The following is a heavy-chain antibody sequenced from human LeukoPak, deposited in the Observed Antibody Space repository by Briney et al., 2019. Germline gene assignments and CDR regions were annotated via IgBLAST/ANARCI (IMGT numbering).Heavy chain of an antibody. Sequence: GESLKISCKGPGYSFPNYWIGWGRQMPGKGLEWMGIISPAGSGTRYSPSFQGQVTISADKSITTAYLQWSSLKASDTAMYYCARLTSSWSFDYWGQGTLVTVSS. J-gene: IGHJ4*02. CDR3: ARLTSSWSFDY. V-gene: IGHV5-51*01. D-gene: IGHD6-13*01. CDR2: ISPAGSGT. CDR1: GYSFPNYW.